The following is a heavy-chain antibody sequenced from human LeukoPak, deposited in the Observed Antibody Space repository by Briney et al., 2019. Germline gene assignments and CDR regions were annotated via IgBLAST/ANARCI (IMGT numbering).Heavy chain of an antibody. D-gene: IGHD3-10*01. CDR1: GFIFTDYW. CDR3: AKSSSGTYSYSSFNF. Sequence: GGSLRLSCAASGFIFTDYWMYWVRQAPGRGLAWVANIKEDGSEKNYVDSVKGRFTISRDNAKKSLYLQMNSLRTEDTALYYCAKSSSGTYSYSSFNFWGRGTLVTVSS. CDR2: IKEDGSEK. V-gene: IGHV3-7*03. J-gene: IGHJ4*02.